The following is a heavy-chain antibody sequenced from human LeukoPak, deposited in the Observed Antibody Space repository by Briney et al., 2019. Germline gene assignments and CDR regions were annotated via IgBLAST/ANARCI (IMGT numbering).Heavy chain of an antibody. J-gene: IGHJ4*02. CDR2: IDKHGSGK. V-gene: IGHV3-7*01. Sequence: GGSLRLSSVASGFTFSTSWVTWVRQAPGKGLEWVANIDKHGSGKYYVDSVKGRFAISRDYASNSVFLQMASLRAEDTSVYYCARDAGWGYYDLWGQGTPVTVSS. CDR1: GFTFSTSW. D-gene: IGHD1-26*01. CDR3: ARDAGWGYYDL.